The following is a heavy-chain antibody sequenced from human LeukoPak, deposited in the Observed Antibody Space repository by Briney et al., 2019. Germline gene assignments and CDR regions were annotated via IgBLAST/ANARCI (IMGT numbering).Heavy chain of an antibody. J-gene: IGHJ4*02. CDR2: ISNNGGYT. CDR1: GVTFSSSA. V-gene: IGHV3-23*01. Sequence: GGSLRLSCAASGVTFSSSAMSWVRQAPGKGLEWGSTISNNGGYTYYAHSVQGRFTISRDNSKSTLCLQMNSLRAEDTAVYYCAKQLGYCSDGSCYFPYWGQGTLVTVSS. CDR3: AKQLGYCSDGSCYFPY. D-gene: IGHD2-15*01.